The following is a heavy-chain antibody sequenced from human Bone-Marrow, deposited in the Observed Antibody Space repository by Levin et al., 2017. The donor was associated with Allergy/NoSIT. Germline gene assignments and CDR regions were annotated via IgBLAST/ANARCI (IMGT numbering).Heavy chain of an antibody. J-gene: IGHJ6*03. Sequence: GGSLRLSCEASGFTFKNYWMTWVRQAPGKGLEWVASIKEDESEKYYVDSVKGRFDISRDNAQKSLYLEINNLRGEDTDVYYCAREFDFWSGHPNFFYYYMDVWGKGTTVTVSS. CDR2: IKEDESEK. CDR1: GFTFKNYW. CDR3: AREFDFWSGHPNFFYYYMDV. D-gene: IGHD3-3*01. V-gene: IGHV3-7*03.